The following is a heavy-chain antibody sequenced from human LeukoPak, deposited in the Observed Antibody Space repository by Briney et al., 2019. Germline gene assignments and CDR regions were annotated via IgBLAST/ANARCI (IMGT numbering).Heavy chain of an antibody. D-gene: IGHD6-19*01. Sequence: GGSLRPSCEASGFTFSSYAMHWVRQAPGKGLEWVALISYDGGNKYSADSVKGRFTISRDNSKNTLYLQMNSLRAEDTSVYYCARGARGSGWRVFDYWGQGTLVTVSS. J-gene: IGHJ4*02. CDR2: ISYDGGNK. CDR3: ARGARGSGWRVFDY. CDR1: GFTFSSYA. V-gene: IGHV3-30*04.